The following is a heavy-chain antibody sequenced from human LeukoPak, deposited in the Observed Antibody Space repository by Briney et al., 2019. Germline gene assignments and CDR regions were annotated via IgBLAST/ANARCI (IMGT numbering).Heavy chain of an antibody. J-gene: IGHJ4*02. Sequence: PGGSLRLSCVASGFTFNNYAMTWVRQAPGKGLEWVSAISGSGYSTYYADSVKGRFTISRDNAKNSLYLQMNSLRAEDTALYYCARVEYSGSYFTFDYWGQGTLVTVSS. CDR2: ISGSGYST. D-gene: IGHD1-26*01. CDR1: GFTFNNYA. CDR3: ARVEYSGSYFTFDY. V-gene: IGHV3-23*01.